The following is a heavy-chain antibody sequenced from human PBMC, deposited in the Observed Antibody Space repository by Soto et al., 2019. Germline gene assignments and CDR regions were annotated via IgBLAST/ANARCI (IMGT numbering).Heavy chain of an antibody. J-gene: IGHJ4*02. CDR3: ARDSAQTGDLHCSFDY. CDR1: GDSVSSNSAA. D-gene: IGHD7-27*01. V-gene: IGHV6-1*01. CDR2: TYYRSKWYN. Sequence: SPTLSLTCAISGDSVSSNSAAWNWIRQSPSRGLEWLGRTYYRSKWYNDYAVSVKSRITINPDTSKNQFSLQLNSVTPEDTAVYYCARDSAQTGDLHCSFDYWGQGTLVTVSS.